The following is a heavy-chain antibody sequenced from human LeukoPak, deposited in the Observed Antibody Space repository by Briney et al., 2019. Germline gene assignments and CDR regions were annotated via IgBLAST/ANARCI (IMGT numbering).Heavy chain of an antibody. Sequence: PGGSLRLSCAASGFTFDDYAMHWVRQAPGKGLEWVSGISWNSGTIGYADSVKGRFTISRDNAKNSLYLQMNSLRAADTALYYCAKGEDMGYSYNWFDNWGQGTLVSVSS. D-gene: IGHD5-18*01. CDR2: ISWNSGTI. J-gene: IGHJ4*02. CDR1: GFTFDDYA. V-gene: IGHV3-9*01. CDR3: AKGEDMGYSYNWFDN.